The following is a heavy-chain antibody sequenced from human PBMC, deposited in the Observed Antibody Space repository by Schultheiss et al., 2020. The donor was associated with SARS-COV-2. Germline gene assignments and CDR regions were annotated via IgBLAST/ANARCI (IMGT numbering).Heavy chain of an antibody. D-gene: IGHD6-19*01. CDR3: ATSHAPGRIAVAGYFDY. V-gene: IGHV3-30*03. J-gene: IGHJ4*02. CDR2: ISYDGSNK. Sequence: SLKISCAASGFTFSNYGIHWVRQAPGKGPEWVAVISYDGSNKYYADSVKGRFTISRDNSKNTLYLQMNSLRAEDTAVYYCATSHAPGRIAVAGYFDYWGQGALVTVSS. CDR1: GFTFSNYG.